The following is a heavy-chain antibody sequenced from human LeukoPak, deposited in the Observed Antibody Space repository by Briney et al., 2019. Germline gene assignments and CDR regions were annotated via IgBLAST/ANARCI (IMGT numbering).Heavy chain of an antibody. CDR3: AMTDRYAGRPFDY. V-gene: IGHV1-24*01. J-gene: IGHJ4*02. CDR2: FDPEEGET. D-gene: IGHD5-12*01. CDR1: GYTLSKFP. Sequence: GASVKVSCKVSGYTLSKFPMHWVRQTPGKGLEWMGGFDPEEGETVSAQKFQGRVTMTEDASTDTAYMVLSSLRSEDTAVYYCAMTDRYAGRPFDYWGQGTLVTVSS.